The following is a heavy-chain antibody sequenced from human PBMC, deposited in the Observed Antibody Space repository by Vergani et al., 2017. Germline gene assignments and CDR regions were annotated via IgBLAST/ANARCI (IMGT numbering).Heavy chain of an antibody. J-gene: IGHJ6*03. D-gene: IGHD6-13*01. Sequence: QVQLVQSGAEVKKPGASVKVSCKASGYTFTSYYMHWVRQAPGQGLEWMGIINPSGGSTSYAQKFQGRVTMTRDTSTSTVYMELSSLRSEDTAVYYSARDLSWGQQPNYYMDVWGKGTTVTVSS. CDR3: ARDLSWGQQPNYYMDV. V-gene: IGHV1-46*01. CDR2: INPSGGST. CDR1: GYTFTSYY.